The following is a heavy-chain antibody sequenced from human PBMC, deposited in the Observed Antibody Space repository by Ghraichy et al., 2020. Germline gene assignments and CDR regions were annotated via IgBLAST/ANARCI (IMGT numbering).Heavy chain of an antibody. V-gene: IGHV4-39*01. D-gene: IGHD4-17*01. J-gene: IGHJ6*02. CDR2: IYYSGST. CDR1: GGSISSSSYY. CDR3: ARGTTVTIEDDYYYYYGMDV. Sequence: SETLSLTCTVSGGSISSSSYYWGWIRQPPGKGLEWIGSIYYSGSTYYNPSLKSRVTISVDTSKNQFSLKLSSVTAADTAVYYCARGTTVTIEDDYYYYYGMDVWGQGTTVTVSS.